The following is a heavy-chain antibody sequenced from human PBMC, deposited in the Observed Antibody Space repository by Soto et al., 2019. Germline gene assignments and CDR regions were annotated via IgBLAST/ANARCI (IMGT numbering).Heavy chain of an antibody. CDR1: GYTFTSNY. J-gene: IGHJ4*02. V-gene: IGHV1-46*01. Sequence: QVQLVQSGAEVKKPGASVKLSCRASGYTFTSNYMHWVRQAPGQGLEWMGRIQPSSGFTRVAQKLKGRFSMTRDTSTSTVYMELRSLTSHDTAVYFCARDYGDYVFDYWGQGTLVTVSS. CDR3: ARDYGDYVFDY. CDR2: IQPSSGFT. D-gene: IGHD4-17*01.